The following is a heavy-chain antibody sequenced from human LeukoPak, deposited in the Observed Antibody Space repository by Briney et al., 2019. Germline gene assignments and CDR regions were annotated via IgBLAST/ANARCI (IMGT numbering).Heavy chain of an antibody. D-gene: IGHD5-24*01. V-gene: IGHV3-23*01. J-gene: IGHJ4*02. Sequence: GGSLRLSCVASGFIFNNYEMNWVRQAPGKGLEWVSSISGSGSGGSTYYADSVKGRFTISRDNSKNTLYLQMNSLIAEDTAVYYCAKFGYNRFDYWGQGTRVTVSS. CDR2: ISGSGSGGST. CDR1: GFIFNNYE. CDR3: AKFGYNRFDY.